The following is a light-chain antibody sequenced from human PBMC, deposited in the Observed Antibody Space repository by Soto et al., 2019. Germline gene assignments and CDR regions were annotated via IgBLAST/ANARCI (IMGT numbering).Light chain of an antibody. CDR3: HQRYSTPLG. CDR2: AAS. V-gene: IGKV1-39*01. CDR1: QSISTY. J-gene: IGKJ1*01. Sequence: DIQMTQSQSPRSASVGDRVTITSRSSQSISTYLNWKQQKPGKAPKLLIYAASSLQSGVPSRFSGSGSGAEITLTISNLQPEEFANYYWHQRYSTPLGFGRGTNVDIK.